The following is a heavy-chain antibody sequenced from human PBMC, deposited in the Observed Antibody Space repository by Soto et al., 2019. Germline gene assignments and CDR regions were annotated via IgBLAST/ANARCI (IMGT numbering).Heavy chain of an antibody. Sequence: SVKVSCKASGGTFSSYAISWERQAPGQGLEWMGGIIPIFGTANYAQKFQGRVTITADESTSTAYMELSSLRSEDTAVYYCASGDPSTHYFDYWGQGTLVTVSS. J-gene: IGHJ4*02. V-gene: IGHV1-69*13. CDR2: IIPIFGTA. CDR1: GGTFSSYA. CDR3: ASGDPSTHYFDY. D-gene: IGHD7-27*01.